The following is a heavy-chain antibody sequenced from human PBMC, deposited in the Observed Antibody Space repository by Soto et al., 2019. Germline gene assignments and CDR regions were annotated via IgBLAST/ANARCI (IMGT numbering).Heavy chain of an antibody. Sequence: GASVKVSCKASGYTFISYAIHWVRQAPGQRLEWMGWINAGNGNTKYSQRFQGRVTITRDTSARTAYMELTSLRSEDTAVYYCARELQGLYYFDYWGQGTLVTVSS. CDR3: ARELQGLYYFDY. V-gene: IGHV1-3*01. J-gene: IGHJ4*02. CDR1: GYTFISYA. D-gene: IGHD2-15*01. CDR2: INAGNGNT.